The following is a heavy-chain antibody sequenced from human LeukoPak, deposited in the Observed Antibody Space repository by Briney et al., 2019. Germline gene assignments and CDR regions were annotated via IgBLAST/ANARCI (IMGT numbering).Heavy chain of an antibody. CDR1: GGSFSSGSYY. D-gene: IGHD1-26*01. J-gene: IGHJ4*02. V-gene: IGHV4-61*01. CDR3: ARGAGWELPVCIDY. Sequence: PSETLSLTCTVSGGSFSSGSYYWSWIRQPPGKGLEWLGYIYYSGSTNYNPSLKSRVTISVDTSKNQFSLKLSSVTAADTAVYYCARGAGWELPVCIDYWGQGTLVTVSS. CDR2: IYYSGST.